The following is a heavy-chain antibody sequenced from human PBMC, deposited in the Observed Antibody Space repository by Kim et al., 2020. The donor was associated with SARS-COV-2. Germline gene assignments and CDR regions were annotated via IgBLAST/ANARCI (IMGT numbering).Heavy chain of an antibody. CDR3: AKSGTTKVRLFYYYGMDV. Sequence: KGRFTISRDTSKTTLYLQMYSLRPEDTAVYYCAKSGTTKVRLFYYYGMDVWGQGTTVTVSS. V-gene: IGHV3-30*02. J-gene: IGHJ6*02. D-gene: IGHD3-10*01.